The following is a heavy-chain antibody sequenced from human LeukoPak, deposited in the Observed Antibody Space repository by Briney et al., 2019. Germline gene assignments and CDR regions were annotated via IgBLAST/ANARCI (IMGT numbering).Heavy chain of an antibody. V-gene: IGHV3-23*01. D-gene: IGHD1-26*01. CDR1: GFSFSSYA. Sequence: PGWSLRLSCAASGFSFSSYAMSWVRQAPGKGLEWVSAISGSGGSTYYADSVKGRFTISRDNSKNTLYLQMNSLRAEDTAVYYCAKDIIVGASSFDYWGQGTLVTVSS. J-gene: IGHJ4*02. CDR2: ISGSGGST. CDR3: AKDIIVGASSFDY.